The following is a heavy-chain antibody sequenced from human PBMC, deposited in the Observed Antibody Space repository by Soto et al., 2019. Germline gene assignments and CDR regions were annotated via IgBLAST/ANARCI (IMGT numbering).Heavy chain of an antibody. CDR3: ATRMTTAPY. CDR2: IYSGGGT. V-gene: IGHV3-66*01. J-gene: IGHJ4*02. Sequence: EVRLVQSGGGLVQPGGSLRLSCAASLFIVSDNYMSWVRQVPGKGLEWVSLIYSGGGTDYAESVKGRFTISRDNSKNTLYLQMNSLKAEDTGIYYCATRMTTAPYWGQGTVVTVSS. CDR1: LFIVSDNY. D-gene: IGHD4-17*01.